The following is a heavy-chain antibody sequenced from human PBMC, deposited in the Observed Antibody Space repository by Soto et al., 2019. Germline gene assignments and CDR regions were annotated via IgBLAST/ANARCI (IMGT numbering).Heavy chain of an antibody. Sequence: GGSLRLSCAASGFTFSSYAMSWVRQAPGKGLEWVSAISGSGGSTYYADSVKGRFTISRDNSKNTLYLQMNSLRAEDTAVYYCAKDRDFWSGYYTMPFQHWGQGTLVTVSS. D-gene: IGHD3-3*01. V-gene: IGHV3-23*01. CDR2: ISGSGGST. CDR1: GFTFSSYA. J-gene: IGHJ1*01. CDR3: AKDRDFWSGYYTMPFQH.